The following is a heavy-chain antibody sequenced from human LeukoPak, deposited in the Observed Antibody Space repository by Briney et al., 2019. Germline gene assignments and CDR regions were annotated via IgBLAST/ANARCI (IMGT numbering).Heavy chain of an antibody. CDR1: GFTFSNYA. V-gene: IGHV3-21*01. J-gene: IGHJ4*02. CDR3: ARVEYYYDSSGYYFDY. D-gene: IGHD3-22*01. CDR2: ISSSSSYI. Sequence: GGSLRLSCAASGFTFSNYAMNWDRQAPGKGLEWVSSISSSSSYIYYADSVKGRFTISRDNAKNSLYLQMNSLRAEDTAVYYCARVEYYYDSSGYYFDYWGQGTLVTVSS.